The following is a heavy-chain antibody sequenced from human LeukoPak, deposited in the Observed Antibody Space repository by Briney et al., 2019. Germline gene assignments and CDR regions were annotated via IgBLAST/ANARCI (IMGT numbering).Heavy chain of an antibody. J-gene: IGHJ4*02. D-gene: IGHD6-19*01. CDR1: GDSVSSNSAA. V-gene: IGHV6-1*01. CDR3: ARDHGSGWYSYLDD. Sequence: SQTLSLTCAIAGDSVSSNSAAWNWIRQSPSRGLEWLRRTYYRSKWYNDYAVSVKSRITINPDTSKNQCSLQLNSVTPEDTAVYYCARDHGSGWYSYLDDWGQGTLVTVSS. CDR2: TYYRSKWYN.